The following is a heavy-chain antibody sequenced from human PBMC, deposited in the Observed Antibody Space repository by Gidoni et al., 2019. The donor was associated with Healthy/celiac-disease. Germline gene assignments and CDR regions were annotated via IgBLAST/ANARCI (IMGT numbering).Heavy chain of an antibody. V-gene: IGHV1-3*01. CDR1: GYSFTTSG. D-gene: IGHD2-2*01. Sequence: QIQLVQSEAEVKKPGAAVKVSCTASGYSFTTSGIHWVRQAPGQRLEWLGWINAGNGNTGSSQKFQGRVTITRDTSANTANMELSSLRSEDAAVYYCARGGYCTRTRCFHPLLDSWGQGTLVTVSS. CDR3: ARGGYCTRTRCFHPLLDS. J-gene: IGHJ5*02. CDR2: INAGNGNT.